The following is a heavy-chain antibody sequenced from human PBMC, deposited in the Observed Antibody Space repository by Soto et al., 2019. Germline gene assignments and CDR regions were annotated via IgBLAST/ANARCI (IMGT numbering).Heavy chain of an antibody. Sequence: QLLQSGGGLVQPGGSMRLSCAASGFTFSSHAMSWVRQAPGKGLEWVSGISGSGGSSYHADFVRGRFIISRDNPKSTLFLQMNSLRAEDTALYYCAQGNGDYDYPDYWGQGTLVTVSS. V-gene: IGHV3-23*01. D-gene: IGHD4-17*01. CDR2: ISGSGGSS. J-gene: IGHJ4*02. CDR3: AQGNGDYDYPDY. CDR1: GFTFSSHA.